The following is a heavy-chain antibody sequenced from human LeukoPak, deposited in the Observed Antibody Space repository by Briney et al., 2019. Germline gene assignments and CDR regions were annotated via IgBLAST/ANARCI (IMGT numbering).Heavy chain of an antibody. CDR1: GGSISSYY. V-gene: IGHV4-59*01. CDR3: ARDGSDYYDSSGTAHYYYTVWTS. CDR2: IYYSGST. Sequence: PSETLSLTCTVSGGSISSYYWSWIRQPPGKGLEWIGYIYYSGSTNYNPSLKSRVTISVDTSKNQFSLKLSSVTAADTVVYYCARDGSDYYDSSGTAHYYYTVWTSGAKGPRSPSP. D-gene: IGHD3-22*01. J-gene: IGHJ6*02.